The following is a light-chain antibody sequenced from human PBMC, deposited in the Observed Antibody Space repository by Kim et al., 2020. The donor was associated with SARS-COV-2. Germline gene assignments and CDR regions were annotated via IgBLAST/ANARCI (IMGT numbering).Light chain of an antibody. V-gene: IGLV2-11*01. J-gene: IGLJ1*01. CDR2: DIS. CDR1: SSDVGGYNY. CDR3: CSYAGSSNYV. Sequence: GQSVTISSTRTSSDVGGYNYVTWYQQHPGKAPKLMIYDISKRPSGVPDRFSGSKSGNTASLTISGLQAEDEADYYCCSYAGSSNYVFGTGTKVTVL.